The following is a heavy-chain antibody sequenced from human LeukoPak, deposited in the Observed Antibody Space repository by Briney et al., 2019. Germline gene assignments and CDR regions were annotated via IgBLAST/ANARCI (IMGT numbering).Heavy chain of an antibody. V-gene: IGHV3-21*01. CDR1: GFTFSSYT. Sequence: GGSLRLSCAASGFTFSSYTMNWVRQAPGKGLEWVSSISSSSSNTHYADSVKGRFTISRDNAKNSLYMRMNSLRAEDTAVYYCVRGDGRDYWGQGTLVTVSS. J-gene: IGHJ4*02. D-gene: IGHD5-24*01. CDR2: ISSSSSNT. CDR3: VRGDGRDY.